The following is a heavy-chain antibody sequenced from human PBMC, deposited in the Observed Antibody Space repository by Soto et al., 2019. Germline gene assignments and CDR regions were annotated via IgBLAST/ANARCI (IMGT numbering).Heavy chain of an antibody. J-gene: IGHJ6*03. CDR2: ISGSGGST. CDR3: AKDPGSSWYEGYYMDV. CDR1: GFTFSSYA. D-gene: IGHD6-13*01. V-gene: IGHV3-23*01. Sequence: GGSLRLSCAASGFTFSSYAMSWVRQAPGKGLEWVSAISGSGGSTYYADSVKGRFTISRDNSKNTLYLQMNSLRAEDTAVYYCAKDPGSSWYEGYYMDVWGKGTTVPSP.